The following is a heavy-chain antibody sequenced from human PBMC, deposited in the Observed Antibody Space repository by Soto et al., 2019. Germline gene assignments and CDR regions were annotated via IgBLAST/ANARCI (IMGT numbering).Heavy chain of an antibody. CDR2: IYYSGST. CDR1: GGSISSYY. D-gene: IGHD3-3*01. Sequence: SETLSLTCTVSGGSISSYYWSWIRQPPGKGLEWIGYIYYSGSTNYNPSLKSRVTISVDTSKNQFSLKLSSVTAADTAVYYCARDTNPPYYDFWSGYSKGPLGGWFDPWGQGTLVTVSS. CDR3: ARDTNPPYYDFWSGYSKGPLGGWFDP. J-gene: IGHJ5*02. V-gene: IGHV4-59*01.